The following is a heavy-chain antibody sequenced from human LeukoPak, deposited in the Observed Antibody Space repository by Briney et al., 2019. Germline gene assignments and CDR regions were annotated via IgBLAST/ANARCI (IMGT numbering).Heavy chain of an antibody. V-gene: IGHV4-4*09. Sequence: SETLSLTCTVSGGSISSYYWSWIRQPPGKGLEWIGYIYTSGSTNHNPSLKSRVTISVDTSKNQFSLKLSSVTAADTAVYYCARHAGYSSSSGFDPWGQGTLVTVSS. D-gene: IGHD6-6*01. CDR2: IYTSGST. J-gene: IGHJ5*02. CDR3: ARHAGYSSSSGFDP. CDR1: GGSISSYY.